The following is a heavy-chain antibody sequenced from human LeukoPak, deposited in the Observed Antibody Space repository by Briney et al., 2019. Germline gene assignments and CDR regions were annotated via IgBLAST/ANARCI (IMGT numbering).Heavy chain of an antibody. Sequence: PGGSLRLSCAASGFTFSDYYMSWIRQAPGKGLEWVSYISSSGSTIYYADSVKGRFTISRDNAKNSLYLQMNSLRAEDTAVYYCERVPFYDYVWGSFIFDYWGQGTLVTVSS. V-gene: IGHV3-11*01. D-gene: IGHD3-16*01. CDR3: ERVPFYDYVWGSFIFDY. J-gene: IGHJ4*02. CDR2: ISSSGSTI. CDR1: GFTFSDYY.